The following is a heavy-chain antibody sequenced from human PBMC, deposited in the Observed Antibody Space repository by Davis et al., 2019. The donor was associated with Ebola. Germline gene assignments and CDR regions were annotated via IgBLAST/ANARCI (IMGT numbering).Heavy chain of an antibody. CDR3: ARDRGGSYPFDP. V-gene: IGHV3-53*01. D-gene: IGHD1-26*01. Sequence: GGSLRLSCAASGFIVSNYYIHWVRQAPGKGLEWVSIIYSGGTTYYGDSVKGRFTISRDNAKNSLYLQMNSLRDEDTAVYYCARDRGGSYPFDPWGQGTLVTVSS. CDR1: GFIVSNYY. J-gene: IGHJ5*02. CDR2: IYSGGTT.